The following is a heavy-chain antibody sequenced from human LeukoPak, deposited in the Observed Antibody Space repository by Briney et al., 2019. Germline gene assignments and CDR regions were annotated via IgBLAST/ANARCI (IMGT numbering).Heavy chain of an antibody. CDR1: GFTFSSYG. D-gene: IGHD3-10*01. J-gene: IGHJ5*01. Sequence: GRSLRLSCAVSGFTFSSYGMHWVRQAAGKGLEWVGRIKSITDRGTTDYAGPVKRRFNISRDDSQNPMYLTMNSPETEDRAVYYCTTCVHPGSGGDSWGQGTLVTVSS. CDR2: IKSITDRGTT. CDR3: TTCVHPGSGGDS. V-gene: IGHV3-15*01.